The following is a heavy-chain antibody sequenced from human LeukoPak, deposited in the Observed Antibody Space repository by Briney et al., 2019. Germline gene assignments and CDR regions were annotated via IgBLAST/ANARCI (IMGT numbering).Heavy chain of an antibody. D-gene: IGHD5-24*01. Sequence: SETLSLTCTVSSGSINGYYWSWIRQPPGKGLEWIIFIHSRGITNYNPSLKSRVTISVDTSKNQFSLKLSSVTAADTAIYYCARGKGRDGYNWLLDYWGQGTLVTVSS. V-gene: IGHV4-59*01. CDR3: ARGKGRDGYNWLLDY. J-gene: IGHJ4*02. CDR2: IHSRGIT. CDR1: SGSINGYY.